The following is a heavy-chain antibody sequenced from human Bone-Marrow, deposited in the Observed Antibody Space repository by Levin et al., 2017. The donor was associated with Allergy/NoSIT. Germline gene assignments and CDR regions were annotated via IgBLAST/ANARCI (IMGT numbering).Heavy chain of an antibody. J-gene: IGHJ4*02. CDR2: ISGSGGST. Sequence: GESLKISCAASGFTFSSYAMSWVRQAPGKGLEWVSAISGSGGSTYYADSVKGRFTISRDNSKNTLYLQMNSLRAEDTAVYYCAKGVPIAAAGTDYWGQGTLVTVSS. V-gene: IGHV3-23*01. D-gene: IGHD6-13*01. CDR1: GFTFSSYA. CDR3: AKGVPIAAAGTDY.